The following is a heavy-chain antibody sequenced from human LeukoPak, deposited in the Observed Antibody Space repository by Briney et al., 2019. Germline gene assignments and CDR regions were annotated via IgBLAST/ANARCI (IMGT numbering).Heavy chain of an antibody. V-gene: IGHV3-30*18. D-gene: IGHD4-17*01. J-gene: IGHJ6*02. Sequence: GGSLRLSCAASGFTFSSYGMHWVGQAPGKGLEGVAVISYDGSNKYYADSVKGGFTISRDNYKNTLYMQMNSLRAEDPAVYYCAKTHSYPYYGDLYYYCGMDVWGQGTTVTVSS. CDR1: GFTFSSYG. CDR2: ISYDGSNK. CDR3: AKTHSYPYYGDLYYYCGMDV.